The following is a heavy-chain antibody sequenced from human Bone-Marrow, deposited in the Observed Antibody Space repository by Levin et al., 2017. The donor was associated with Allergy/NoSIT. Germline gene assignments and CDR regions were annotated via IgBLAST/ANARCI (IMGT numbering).Heavy chain of an antibody. J-gene: IGHJ5*02. CDR1: GFTNYYY. CDR2: INPSSGST. D-gene: IGHD1-26*01. V-gene: IGHV1-46*02. CDR3: ARETVMGDTTWLDP. Sequence: GESLKISCKASGFTNYYYIHWVRQAPGQGLEWMGIINPSSGSTSYAQKFQGRVTMTRETSTSTVYMELSSLRSEDTAVYYCARETVMGDTTWLDPWGQGTLVTVSS.